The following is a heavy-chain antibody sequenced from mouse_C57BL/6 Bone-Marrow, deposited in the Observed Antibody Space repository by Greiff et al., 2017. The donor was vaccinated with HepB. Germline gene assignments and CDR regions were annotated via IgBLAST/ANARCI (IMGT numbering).Heavy chain of an antibody. CDR1: GYTFTDYE. CDR3: TRSLYGNYEAMDY. CDR2: IDPETGGT. J-gene: IGHJ4*01. V-gene: IGHV1-15*01. Sequence: QVQLKESGAELVRPGASVTLSCKASGYTFTDYEMHWVKQTPVHGLEWIGAIDPETGGTAYNQKFKGKAILTADKSSSTAYMELRSLTSEDSAVYYCTRSLYGNYEAMDYWGQGTSVTVSS. D-gene: IGHD2-1*01.